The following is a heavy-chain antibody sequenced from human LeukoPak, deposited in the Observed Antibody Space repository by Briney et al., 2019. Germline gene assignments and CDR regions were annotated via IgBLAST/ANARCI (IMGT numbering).Heavy chain of an antibody. CDR2: IYYSGST. J-gene: IGHJ3*02. Sequence: SETLSLTCTVSGGSISSYYWSWIRQPPGKGLEWIGYIYYSGSTNYNPSLKSRVTMSVDTSKNQFSLKLSSVTAADTAVYYCAREFWSGYYSDAFDIWGQGTMVTVSS. CDR1: GGSISSYY. V-gene: IGHV4-59*12. D-gene: IGHD3-3*01. CDR3: AREFWSGYYSDAFDI.